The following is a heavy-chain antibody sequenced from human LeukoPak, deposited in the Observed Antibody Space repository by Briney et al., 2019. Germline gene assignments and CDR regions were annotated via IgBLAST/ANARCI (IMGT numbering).Heavy chain of an antibody. CDR1: GGSINRYY. V-gene: IGHV4-59*08. D-gene: IGHD1-1*01. Sequence: SETLSLTCTVSGGSINRYYWSWIRQPPGKGLEWIGYISYSGSTDYNPSLKSRVTISVDTFKNQFSLRLTSVTAADTAVYYCARHEGGTTYDYWGQGTLVTVSS. CDR3: ARHEGGTTYDY. J-gene: IGHJ4*02. CDR2: ISYSGST.